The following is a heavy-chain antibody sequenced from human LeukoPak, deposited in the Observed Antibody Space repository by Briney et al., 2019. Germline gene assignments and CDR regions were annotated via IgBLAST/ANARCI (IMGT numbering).Heavy chain of an antibody. CDR3: ARGGPYGDSYTF. CDR1: GASIIDSGYY. Sequence: SETLSLTCSVPGASIIDSGYYWSWIRQPPGKGLELIGFVPFRGGTYYSPSLMSRVTISQDTSKNQFSLSLTSVTAADTAVYFCARGGPYGDSYTFWGQGRMIAVS. D-gene: IGHD4-17*01. J-gene: IGHJ4*02. CDR2: VPFRGGT. V-gene: IGHV4-30-4*01.